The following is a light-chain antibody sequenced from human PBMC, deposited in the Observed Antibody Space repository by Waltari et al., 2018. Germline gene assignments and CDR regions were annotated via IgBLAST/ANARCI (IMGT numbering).Light chain of an antibody. CDR1: SDAYDIHNF. J-gene: IGLJ2*01. V-gene: IGLV2-23*03. CDR2: DGA. CDR3: CSYGSSYTLV. Sequence: ALTQPASVSGSRGQSITIPCTGLSDAYDIHNFVSWYQLLPDKAPKLIIYDGAQRPSGVSPRFSASKSGSTASLTISGLQADDEADYFCCSYGSSYTLVFGGGTRLTVL.